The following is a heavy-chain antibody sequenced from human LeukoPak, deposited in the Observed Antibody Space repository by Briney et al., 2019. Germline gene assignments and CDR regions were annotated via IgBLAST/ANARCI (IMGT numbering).Heavy chain of an antibody. CDR3: ARSTGDYDSSGYYPWIDY. Sequence: NLGESLKISCKGSGYSFTSYWIGWVRQMPGKGLEWMGIIYPGDSDTRYSPSFQGQVTISADKSISTAYLQWSSLEASDTAMYYCARSTGDYDSSGYYPWIDYWGQGTLVTVSS. V-gene: IGHV5-51*01. J-gene: IGHJ4*02. D-gene: IGHD3-22*01. CDR2: IYPGDSDT. CDR1: GYSFTSYW.